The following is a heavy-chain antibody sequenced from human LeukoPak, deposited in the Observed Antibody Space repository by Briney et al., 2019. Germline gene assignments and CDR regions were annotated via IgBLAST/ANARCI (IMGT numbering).Heavy chain of an antibody. Sequence: PETLSLTCAVYGGSFSGYYWSRIRQPPGKGLEWIGEINHSGSTNYNPSLKSRVTISVDTSKNQFSLKLSSVTAADTAVYYCARVRRPKYYDILTGYYTVFDYWGQGTLVTVSS. CDR2: INHSGST. D-gene: IGHD3-9*01. J-gene: IGHJ4*02. CDR3: ARVRRPKYYDILTGYYTVFDY. V-gene: IGHV4-34*01. CDR1: GGSFSGYY.